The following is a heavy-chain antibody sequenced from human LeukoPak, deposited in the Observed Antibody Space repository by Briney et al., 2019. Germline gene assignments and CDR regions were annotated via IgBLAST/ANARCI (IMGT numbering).Heavy chain of an antibody. V-gene: IGHV3-7*01. CDR1: GFPFSTYY. CDR2: INNDGSDK. CDR3: AFLVREPQH. J-gene: IGHJ1*01. D-gene: IGHD3-10*01. Sequence: GGSLRLSCTVSGFPFSTYYIGWLRQPPGKGLEWVAMINNDGSDKSYVDSLKGRFTISRDNAKNSLFLQMSSLTAEDTAVYYCAFLVREPQHWGPGTLVTVSS.